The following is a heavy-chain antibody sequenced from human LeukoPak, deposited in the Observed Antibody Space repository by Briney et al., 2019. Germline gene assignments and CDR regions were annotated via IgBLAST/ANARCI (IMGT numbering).Heavy chain of an antibody. CDR2: IIPIFGTA. CDR3: ARTESDCSGGSCYIYFDY. Sequence: SVKVSCKASGGTFSSYAISWVRQAPGQGLEWMGGIIPIFGTANYAQKFQGRVTITTDESTSTAYMELSSLRSEDTAVYYCARTESDCSGGSCYIYFDYWGQGTLVTVSS. J-gene: IGHJ4*02. V-gene: IGHV1-69*05. CDR1: GGTFSSYA. D-gene: IGHD2-15*01.